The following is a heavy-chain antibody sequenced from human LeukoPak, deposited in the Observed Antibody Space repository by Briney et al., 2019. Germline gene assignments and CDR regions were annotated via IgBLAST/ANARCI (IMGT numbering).Heavy chain of an antibody. V-gene: IGHV4-59*08. CDR1: GGSISSYY. CDR3: ARHYGCSYPFDY. Sequence: SETLSLTCTVSGGSISSYYWSWIRQPPGKGLEWIGYIYYSGSTNYNPSLKSRVTISVDTSKNQFSLKLSSVTAADTAVYYCARHYGCSYPFDYWGQGTLVTVSS. D-gene: IGHD5-18*01. J-gene: IGHJ4*02. CDR2: IYYSGST.